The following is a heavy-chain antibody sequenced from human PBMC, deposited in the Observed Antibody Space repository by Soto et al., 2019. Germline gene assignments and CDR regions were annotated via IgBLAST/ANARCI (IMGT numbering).Heavy chain of an antibody. CDR2: IWYDGTQK. Sequence: QVQLEESGGGVVQPGRSLRLSCEASGFTFNTYSMHWVRQPPGKGLEWLAAIWYDGTQKYYADSVKGRFIIYRDNSKKTLYLEMNSLRAEDPSVYYCARAGGTTVTGLWHFDSWGQGTLVTVSS. J-gene: IGHJ4*02. CDR1: GFTFNTYS. CDR3: ARAGGTTVTGLWHFDS. D-gene: IGHD4-17*01. V-gene: IGHV3-33*01.